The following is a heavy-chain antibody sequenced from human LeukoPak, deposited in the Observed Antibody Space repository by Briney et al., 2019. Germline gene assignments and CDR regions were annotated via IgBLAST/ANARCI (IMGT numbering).Heavy chain of an antibody. J-gene: IGHJ4*02. D-gene: IGHD2-2*01. Sequence: GGSLRLSCVVSGISLSNYAMTWVRQAPGKGLEWVSYISERGGSTTYADSVKGRFTISRDNAKNSLYLQMNSLRAEDTAVYYCARTRNLGYCSSTSCPNVDYWGQGTLVTVSS. CDR1: GISLSNYA. CDR3: ARTRNLGYCSSTSCPNVDY. CDR2: ISERGGST. V-gene: IGHV3-23*01.